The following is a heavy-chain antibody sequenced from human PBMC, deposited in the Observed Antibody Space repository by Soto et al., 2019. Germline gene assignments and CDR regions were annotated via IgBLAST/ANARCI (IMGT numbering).Heavy chain of an antibody. V-gene: IGHV1-58*02. CDR3: AAGHYDIFYYGMDV. CDR1: GYTLTELS. J-gene: IGHJ6*02. Sequence: SVKVSCKASGYTLTELSMQWVRQARGQRLEWIGWIVVGSGNTNYAQKFQERVTITRDMSTSTAYMELSSLRSEDTAVYYCAAGHYDIFYYGMDVWGQGTTVTVSS. CDR2: IVVGSGNT. D-gene: IGHD3-9*01.